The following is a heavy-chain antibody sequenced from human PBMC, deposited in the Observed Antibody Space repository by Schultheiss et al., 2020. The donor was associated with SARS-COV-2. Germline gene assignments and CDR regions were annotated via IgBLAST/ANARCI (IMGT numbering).Heavy chain of an antibody. V-gene: IGHV4-34*09. CDR3: AKKSIFGVVIPFFDY. CDR2: IYYSGST. D-gene: IGHD3-3*02. Sequence: SQTLSLTCAVYGGSFSGYYWSWIRQPPGKGLEWIGSIYYSGSTYYNPSLKSRVTISVDTSKNQFSLKLSSVTAADTAVYYCAKKSIFGVVIPFFDYWGQGTLVTVSS. CDR1: GGSFSGYY. J-gene: IGHJ4*02.